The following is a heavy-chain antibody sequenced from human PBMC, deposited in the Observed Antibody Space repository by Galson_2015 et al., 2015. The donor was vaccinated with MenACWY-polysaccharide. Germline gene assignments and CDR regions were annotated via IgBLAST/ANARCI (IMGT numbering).Heavy chain of an antibody. CDR1: GFTFSSYA. Sequence: SLRLSCAASGFTFSSYAMHWVRQAPGKGLDWVTVISYDATNKYYADSVKGRFTISRDNSKKSLYLQMDSLRAEDTAVYYCARSYCDRTTCYGLDLWGQGTLVTVSS. CDR2: ISYDATNK. V-gene: IGHV3-30-3*01. CDR3: ARSYCDRTTCYGLDL. D-gene: IGHD2-2*01. J-gene: IGHJ5*02.